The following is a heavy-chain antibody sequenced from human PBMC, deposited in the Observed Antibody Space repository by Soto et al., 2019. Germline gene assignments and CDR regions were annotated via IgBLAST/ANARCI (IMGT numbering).Heavy chain of an antibody. V-gene: IGHV4-34*01. J-gene: IGHJ6*02. CDR1: GGSFSGYY. CDR3: ARGWGQVVPAAPTIHLYYYYYYGMDV. Sequence: PSETLSLTCAVYGGSFSGYYWSWIRQPPGKGQEWIGEINHSGSTNYNPSLKSRVTISVDTSKNQFSLKLSSVTAADTAVYYCARGWGQVVPAAPTIHLYYYYYYGMDVWGQGTTVTVSS. D-gene: IGHD2-2*01. CDR2: INHSGST.